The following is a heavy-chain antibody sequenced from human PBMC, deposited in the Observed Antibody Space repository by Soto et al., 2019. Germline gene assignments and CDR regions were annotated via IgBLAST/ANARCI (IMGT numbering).Heavy chain of an antibody. Sequence: QVTLKESGPVLVKPTETLTLRCTVSGLSITDSEMGVSWIRQPPGKALEWLAHIDSSGEKSYRTFLKSRLTISKDTSKSQIVHIMTNMDPADTATYYCARRHLAVAVSPWFDPWGQGIPVTVSS. V-gene: IGHV2-26*01. CDR1: GLSITDSEMG. J-gene: IGHJ5*02. D-gene: IGHD3-16*01. CDR3: ARRHLAVAVSPWFDP. CDR2: IDSSGEK.